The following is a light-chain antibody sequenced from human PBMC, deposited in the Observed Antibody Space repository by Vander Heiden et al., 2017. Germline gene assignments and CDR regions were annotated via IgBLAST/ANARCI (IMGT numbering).Light chain of an antibody. Sequence: EIVLTQSPGTLSLSPGERATLSCRASQSVSSSYLAWYQQKPGQAPRLLIYGASTRATGIPDRFSGSGTGTDFTRTISRLEPEDFAVYFCQQYGGSPYTCGLWTKLEIK. CDR3: QQYGGSPYT. CDR2: GAS. V-gene: IGKV3-20*01. J-gene: IGKJ2*01. CDR1: QSVSSSY.